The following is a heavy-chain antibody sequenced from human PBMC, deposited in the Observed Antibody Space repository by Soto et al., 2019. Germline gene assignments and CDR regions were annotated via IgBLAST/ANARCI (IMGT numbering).Heavy chain of an antibody. CDR3: ARSILYSGSSMDV. CDR1: GYTLTGYY. CDR2: INPNSGGT. J-gene: IGHJ6*02. D-gene: IGHD6-13*01. Sequence: ASVKVSCKASGYTLTGYYMHWVRQAPGQGLEWIGWINPNSGGTNYAQKFQGWVTMTRDTSISTAYMVLSRLRSDDTAVYYCARSILYSGSSMDVWGQVTTVTVSS. V-gene: IGHV1-2*04.